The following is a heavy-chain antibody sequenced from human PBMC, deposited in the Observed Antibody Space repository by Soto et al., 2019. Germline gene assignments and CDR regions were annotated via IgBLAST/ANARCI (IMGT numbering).Heavy chain of an antibody. J-gene: IGHJ6*02. CDR1: GYTFTSYG. D-gene: IGHD6-6*01. CDR3: ARVPSRYYYYGMDV. CDR2: ISAYNGTA. Sequence: SVKVSCKASGYTFTSYGISWVRQAPGQGLEWMGGISAYNGTAKYAQKFQGRVTITADESTSTAYMELSSLRSEDTAVYYCARVPSRYYYYGMDVWGQGTTVTVSS. V-gene: IGHV1-69*13.